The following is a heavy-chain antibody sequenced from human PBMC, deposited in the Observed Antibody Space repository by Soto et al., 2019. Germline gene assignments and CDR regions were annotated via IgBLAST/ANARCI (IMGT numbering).Heavy chain of an antibody. CDR2: IGPESGAT. J-gene: IGHJ6*02. V-gene: IGHV1-2*02. Sequence: ASVKVSCKASGYTFTGHYIHWVRQAPEQGPEWMGEIGPESGATRYAQRFQGRVTMTRDTSISTAYMELSRLRSDDTAVYYCAPSGGHYYDSSGYYLAEPYGMDVWGQGTTVTVSS. D-gene: IGHD3-22*01. CDR3: APSGGHYYDSSGYYLAEPYGMDV. CDR1: GYTFTGHY.